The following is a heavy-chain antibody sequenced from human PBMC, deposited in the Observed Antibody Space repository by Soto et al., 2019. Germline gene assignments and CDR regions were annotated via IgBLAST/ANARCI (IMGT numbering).Heavy chain of an antibody. J-gene: IGHJ4*02. CDR2: TYWDDVK. Sequence: QITLKESGPTLVKPTQTLTLTCTLSGFSLSTGGVGVGWIRQSPGKALEWLAVTYWDDVKHYSPSLERRLTTTKDTSESEVVLTVTNLDPVDTATYYCARKGCSDYALDYWGQGILVTVSS. CDR3: ARKGCSDYALDY. D-gene: IGHD4-17*01. CDR1: GFSLSTGGVG. V-gene: IGHV2-5*02.